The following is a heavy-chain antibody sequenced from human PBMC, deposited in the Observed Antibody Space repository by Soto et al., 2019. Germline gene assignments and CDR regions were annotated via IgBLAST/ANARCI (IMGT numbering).Heavy chain of an antibody. CDR3: AKPSSRYDYDSSGHYSLDY. V-gene: IGHV1-8*01. J-gene: IGHJ4*02. CDR1: GYTVTGYD. CDR2: MNPNTGCT. D-gene: IGHD3-22*01. Sequence: ASVKVSCKASGYTVTGYDIHWVRQATGQGLEWMGWMNPNTGCTANAQKFQGRVTMTRNTSISTAYMELSSLRSEDTAVYYCAKPSSRYDYDSSGHYSLDYWGQGTLVTVSS.